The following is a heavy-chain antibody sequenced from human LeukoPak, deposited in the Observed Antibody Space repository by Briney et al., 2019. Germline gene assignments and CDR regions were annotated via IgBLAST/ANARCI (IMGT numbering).Heavy chain of an antibody. D-gene: IGHD3-16*01. Sequence: GGSLRLSCAASGFTFSSYAMSWVRQAPGKGLEWVSAISGSGGSTYYADSVKGRFTISRDNSKNTLYLQMNSLRAEDTALYYCARGRGGGKYGFDAFDIWGQGTMVTVSS. V-gene: IGHV3-23*01. J-gene: IGHJ3*02. CDR2: ISGSGGST. CDR1: GFTFSSYA. CDR3: ARGRGGGKYGFDAFDI.